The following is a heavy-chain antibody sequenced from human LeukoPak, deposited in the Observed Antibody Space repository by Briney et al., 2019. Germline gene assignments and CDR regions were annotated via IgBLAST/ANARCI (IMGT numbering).Heavy chain of an antibody. CDR2: IYYSGST. CDR1: GGSISSSSYY. J-gene: IGHJ3*02. CDR3: ARDRSRELAHYGDAFDI. V-gene: IGHV4-39*07. Sequence: SETLSLTCTVSGGSISSSSYYWGWIRQPPGKGLEWIGSIYYSGSTYYNPSLKSRVTISVDTSKNQFSLKLSSVTAADTAVYYCARDRSRELAHYGDAFDIWGQGTMVTVSS. D-gene: IGHD4-17*01.